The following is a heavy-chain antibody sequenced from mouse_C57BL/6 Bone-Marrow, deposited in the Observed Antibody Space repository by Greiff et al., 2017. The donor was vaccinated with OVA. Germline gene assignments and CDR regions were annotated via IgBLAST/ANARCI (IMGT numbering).Heavy chain of an antibody. CDR1: GFTFTDYY. V-gene: IGHV7-3*01. J-gene: IGHJ2*01. CDR3: ARYARYYYFDY. CDR2: IRNKANGYTT. Sequence: DVQLVESGGGLVQPGGSLSLSCAASGFTFTDYYMSWVRQPPGKALEWLGFIRNKANGYTTEYSASVKGRFTISRDNSQSILYLQMNALRAEDSATYYCARYARYYYFDYWGQGTTLTVSS.